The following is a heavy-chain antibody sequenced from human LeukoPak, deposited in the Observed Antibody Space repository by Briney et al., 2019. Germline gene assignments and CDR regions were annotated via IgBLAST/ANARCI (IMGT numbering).Heavy chain of an antibody. D-gene: IGHD3-3*01. CDR2: IYTSGST. CDR3: AGDDFWSGYLFDY. Sequence: PSETLSLTCTVSGGSISSGSYYWSWIRQPAGKGLEWIGRIYTSGSTNYNPSLKSRVTMSVDTSKNQFSLKLSSVTAADTAVYYCAGDDFWSGYLFDYWGQGTLVTVSS. V-gene: IGHV4-61*02. J-gene: IGHJ4*02. CDR1: GGSISSGSYY.